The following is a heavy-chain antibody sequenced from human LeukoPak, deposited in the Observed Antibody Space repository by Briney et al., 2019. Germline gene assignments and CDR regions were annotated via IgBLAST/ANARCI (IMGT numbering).Heavy chain of an antibody. V-gene: IGHV3-33*01. J-gene: IGHJ4*02. Sequence: GRSLRLSCAASGFTFSSYGMHWVRQAPGKGLEWVAVIWYDGSNKYYADSVKGGFTISRDNSKNTLYLQMTSLRAEDTAVYYCARDDNIVAHNFDYWGQGTLVTVSS. D-gene: IGHD5-12*01. CDR2: IWYDGSNK. CDR3: ARDDNIVAHNFDY. CDR1: GFTFSSYG.